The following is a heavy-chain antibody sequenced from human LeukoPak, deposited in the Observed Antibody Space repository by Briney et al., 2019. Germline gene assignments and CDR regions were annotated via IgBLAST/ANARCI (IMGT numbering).Heavy chain of an antibody. J-gene: IGHJ1*01. D-gene: IGHD6-6*01. CDR2: IYHSGST. CDR3: ARGGAARLHFQN. V-gene: IGHV4-59*01. Sequence: ASETLSLTCTVSGVSISTYYWNWIRQPPGKGLEWIGYIYHSGSTNYNPSLQGRVTISVDTSKNQFSLNLNSVTAADTAVYYCARGGAARLHFQNWGQGTLVTVSS. CDR1: GVSISTYY.